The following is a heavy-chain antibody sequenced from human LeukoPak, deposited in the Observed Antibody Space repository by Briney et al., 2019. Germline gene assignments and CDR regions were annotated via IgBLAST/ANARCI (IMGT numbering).Heavy chain of an antibody. Sequence: GGSLRLSCAASGFTFSSYEMNWVRQAPGKGLEWVSYIGSGSTIYDADSVKGRFTISRDNAKNSLYLQMNSLRAEDTAVYYCARESIAVAGAPFDYWGRGTLVTVSS. J-gene: IGHJ4*02. CDR1: GFTFSSYE. CDR2: IGSGSTI. CDR3: ARESIAVAGAPFDY. D-gene: IGHD6-19*01. V-gene: IGHV3-48*03.